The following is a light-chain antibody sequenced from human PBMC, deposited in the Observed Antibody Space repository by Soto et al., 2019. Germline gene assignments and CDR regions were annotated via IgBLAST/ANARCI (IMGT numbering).Light chain of an antibody. CDR1: QSLLHSNGYNY. V-gene: IGKV2-28*01. CDR3: LPALHAPT. CDR2: LGS. J-gene: IGKJ2*01. Sequence: DIVMTQSPLSLPVTPGEPASISCRSSQSLLHSNGYNYLDWYLQKPGQSPQLLIYLGSNRASGXPXXFIGRGSGTDFTMKISSLEAEDVVVAHALPALHAPTCGQGTKLEIK.